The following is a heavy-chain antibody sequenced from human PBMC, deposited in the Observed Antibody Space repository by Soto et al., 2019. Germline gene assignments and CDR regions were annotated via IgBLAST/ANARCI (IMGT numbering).Heavy chain of an antibody. J-gene: IGHJ4*02. CDR1: GGSISSYY. D-gene: IGHD4-17*01. V-gene: IGHV4-59*01. CDR2: IYYSGST. CDR3: ARVYGDYLHY. Sequence: SETLSLTCTVSGGSISSYYWSWIRQPPGKGLEWIGYIYYSGSTNYNPSLKSRVTISVDTSKNQFSLKLSSVTAADTAVYYCARVYGDYLHYWGQGTLVTVSS.